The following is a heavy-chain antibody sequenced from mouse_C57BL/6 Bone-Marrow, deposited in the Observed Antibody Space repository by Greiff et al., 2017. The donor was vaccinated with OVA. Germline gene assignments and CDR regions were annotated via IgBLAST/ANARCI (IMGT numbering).Heavy chain of an antibody. CDR3: AGLRHYFDY. CDR2: IYPGSGYT. Sequence: VQLVESGAELVRPGTSVKMSCKASGYTFTNYWIGWAKQRPGHGLEWIGEIYPGSGYTNYNEKFKGKATLTADKSSSTAYMQFSSLTSEDSAIYYCAGLRHYFDYWGQGTTLTVSA. CDR1: GYTFTNYW. J-gene: IGHJ2*01. V-gene: IGHV1-63*01.